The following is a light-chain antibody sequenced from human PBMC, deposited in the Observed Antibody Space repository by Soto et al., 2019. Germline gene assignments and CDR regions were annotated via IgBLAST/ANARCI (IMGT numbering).Light chain of an antibody. Sequence: IVMTQSPATLSVSPWERATLSCRASQSVSSNLAWYQQKPGQAPRLLIYGASTRATGIPARFSGSGSGTEFTLTISSLQSEDFAVYYCHQRQSWPRTFGQGTKVDIK. CDR3: HQRQSWPRT. J-gene: IGKJ1*01. CDR1: QSVSSN. CDR2: GAS. V-gene: IGKV3-15*01.